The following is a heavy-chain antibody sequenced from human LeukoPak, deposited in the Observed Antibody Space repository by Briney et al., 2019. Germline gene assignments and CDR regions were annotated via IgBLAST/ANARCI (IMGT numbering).Heavy chain of an antibody. V-gene: IGHV3-23*01. D-gene: IGHD5-12*01. J-gene: IGHJ4*02. CDR2: ISGSGGST. Sequence: GGSLRLSCAASGFTFSSYAMSWVRQAPGEGVEWVSAISGSGGSTYYADSVKGRFTISRDNSKNTLYLQMNSLRAEDTAVYYCAKDRLTTRGYSGYVGYWGQGTLVTVSS. CDR1: GFTFSSYA. CDR3: AKDRLTTRGYSGYVGY.